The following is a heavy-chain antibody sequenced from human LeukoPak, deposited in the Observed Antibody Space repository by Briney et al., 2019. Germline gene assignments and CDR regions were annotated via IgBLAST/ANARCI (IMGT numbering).Heavy chain of an antibody. CDR2: IDWDDDK. D-gene: IGHD5-24*01. Sequence: SGPALVKPTQTLTLTCTFSGFSLSTSGMCVSWIRQPPGKALEWLARIDWDDDKYYSTSLKTRLTISKDTSKNQVVLTMTNMDPVDTATYYCARVVGSTCYNNALDVWGQGTVVTVSS. CDR3: ARVVGSTCYNNALDV. J-gene: IGHJ3*01. V-gene: IGHV2-70*11. CDR1: GFSLSTSGMC.